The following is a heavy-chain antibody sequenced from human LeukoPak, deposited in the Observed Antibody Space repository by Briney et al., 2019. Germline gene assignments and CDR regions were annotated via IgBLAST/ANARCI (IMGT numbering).Heavy chain of an antibody. J-gene: IGHJ4*02. V-gene: IGHV3-7*04. CDR3: ARDRPYYYFDY. Sequence: GGSLRLSCAASGFTFSNHWLSWVRQAPGKGLEWVANIKQDGSEEYYVDSVKGRFTISRDNAKNPLYLQMNSLRAEDTAVYYCARDRPYYYFDYWGQGTLVTVSS. D-gene: IGHD2-21*01. CDR2: IKQDGSEE. CDR1: GFTFSNHW.